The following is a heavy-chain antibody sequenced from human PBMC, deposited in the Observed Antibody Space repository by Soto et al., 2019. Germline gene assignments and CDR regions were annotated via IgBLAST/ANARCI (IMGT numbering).Heavy chain of an antibody. D-gene: IGHD5-12*01. CDR3: ARPVVARNYYGMDV. CDR1: GGTFSSYA. V-gene: IGHV1-69*06. Sequence: ASVKVSCKASGGTFSSYAISWVRQAPGQGLERMGGIIPIFGTANYAQKFQGRVTITADKSTSTAYMELSSLRSEDTAVYYCARPVVARNYYGMDVSGQGTTVTVSS. J-gene: IGHJ6*02. CDR2: IIPIFGTA.